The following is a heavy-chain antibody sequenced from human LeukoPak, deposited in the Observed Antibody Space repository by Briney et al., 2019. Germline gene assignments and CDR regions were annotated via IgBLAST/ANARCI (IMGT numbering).Heavy chain of an antibody. CDR1: GFTFSSYS. CDR2: ISSSSSYI. Sequence: GGSLRLSCAASGFTFSSYSMNWVRQAPGKGLEWVSSISSSSSYIYYADSVKGRFTISRDNAKNSLYLQMNSLRAEDTAVYYCARVEYCSSTSCSPFDYWGQGTLVTVSS. D-gene: IGHD2-2*01. CDR3: ARVEYCSSTSCSPFDY. V-gene: IGHV3-21*01. J-gene: IGHJ4*02.